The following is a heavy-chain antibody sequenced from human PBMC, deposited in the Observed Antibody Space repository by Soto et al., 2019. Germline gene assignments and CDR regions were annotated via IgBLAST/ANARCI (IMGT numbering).Heavy chain of an antibody. Sequence: PSVKVSCKTSWYTFSSDSINWVRQAPGQGLEWMAWISTNSGNTHYAERLQGRVTVTLDKTARTAFMEMWGLTSDDTAVYFCARDNGYYDFWGQGTLVTVSS. D-gene: IGHD2-8*01. CDR3: ARDNGYYDF. V-gene: IGHV1-18*01. CDR2: ISTNSGNT. CDR1: WYTFSSDS. J-gene: IGHJ4*02.